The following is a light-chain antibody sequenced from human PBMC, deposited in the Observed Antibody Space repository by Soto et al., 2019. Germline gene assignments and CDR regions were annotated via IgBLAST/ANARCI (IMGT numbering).Light chain of an antibody. CDR2: GAS. CDR3: QQRSNWPIT. J-gene: IGKJ5*01. CDR1: QNILSN. Sequence: EIVMTQSPATLSVSPGERVTLSCRASQNILSNLAWYQQKPGQAPRLLIYGASTRATGIPARFSGSGSGTEFTLTISGLQSEDFAVYYCQQRSNWPITFGQGTRLEIK. V-gene: IGKV3-15*01.